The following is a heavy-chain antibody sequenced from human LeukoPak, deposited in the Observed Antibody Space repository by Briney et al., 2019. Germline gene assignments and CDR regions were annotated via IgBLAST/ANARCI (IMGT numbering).Heavy chain of an antibody. V-gene: IGHV4-31*03. CDR2: IYHTGST. J-gene: IGHJ5*02. CDR1: NGSITSGGYY. D-gene: IGHD4-11*01. Sequence: SQTLSLTCTVSNGSITSGGYYWSWLRQHPGKGLEWIGHIYHTGSTYYNSSLKSRLTMSVDTSKNEFSLRLNSVTVAGTAVYYCARGGVVTTTPRFDPWGQGTLVTVSS. CDR3: ARGGVVTTTPRFDP.